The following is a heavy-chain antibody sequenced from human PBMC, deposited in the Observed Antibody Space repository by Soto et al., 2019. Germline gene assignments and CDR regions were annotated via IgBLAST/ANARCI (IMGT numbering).Heavy chain of an antibody. CDR2: ISGSGGST. V-gene: IGHV3-23*01. CDR3: AKDRKIYCSGGSCRPSYGMDV. D-gene: IGHD2-15*01. J-gene: IGHJ6*02. Sequence: GGSLRLSCAASGFTFSSYAMSWVRQAPGKGLEWVSAISGSGGSTYYADSVKGRFTISRDNSKNTLYLQMNSLRAEDTAVDYCAKDRKIYCSGGSCRPSYGMDVWGQGTTVTVSS. CDR1: GFTFSSYA.